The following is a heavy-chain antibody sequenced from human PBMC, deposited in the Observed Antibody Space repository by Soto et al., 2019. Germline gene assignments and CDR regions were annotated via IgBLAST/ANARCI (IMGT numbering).Heavy chain of an antibody. V-gene: IGHV4-4*02. J-gene: IGHJ6*02. CDR1: GGSISSSNW. D-gene: IGHD5-18*01. CDR2: IYHSGST. CDR3: ARDSGYSYGFLYV. Sequence: PSETLSLTCAVSGGSISSSNWWSWVRQPPGKGLEWIGEIYHSGSTNYNPSLKSRVTISVDKSKNQFSLKLSSVTAADTAVYYCARDSGYSYGFLYVWGQGTTVTVSS.